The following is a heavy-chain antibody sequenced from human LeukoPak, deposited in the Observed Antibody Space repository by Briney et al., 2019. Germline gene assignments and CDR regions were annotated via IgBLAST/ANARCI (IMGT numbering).Heavy chain of an antibody. J-gene: IGHJ4*02. V-gene: IGHV3-30*02. CDR2: IRYDGSNK. CDR1: GFTFSSYG. CDR3: AKGSLESYGSYYFDY. Sequence: GGSLRLSCAASGFTFSSYGMHWVRQAPGKGLEWVAFIRYDGSNKYYADSVKGRFTISRDNSKNTLYLQMNSLRAEDTAVYYCAKGSLESYGSYYFDYWGQGTLVTASS. D-gene: IGHD5-18*01.